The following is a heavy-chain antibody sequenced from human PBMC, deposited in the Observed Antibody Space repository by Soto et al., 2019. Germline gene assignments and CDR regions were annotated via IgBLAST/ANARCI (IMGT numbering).Heavy chain of an antibody. CDR2: IYYSGST. D-gene: IGHD3-9*01. CDR1: GDSINSTDW. CDR3: ARRYGYYFDY. V-gene: IGHV4-4*02. J-gene: IGHJ4*02. Sequence: PSETLSLTCAVSGDSINSTDWWNWVRQSPGKGLEWIGYIYYSGSTNYNPSLKSRVTISVDTSKNQLSLKLSSVTAADTAVYYCARRYGYYFDYWGQGTLVTVSS.